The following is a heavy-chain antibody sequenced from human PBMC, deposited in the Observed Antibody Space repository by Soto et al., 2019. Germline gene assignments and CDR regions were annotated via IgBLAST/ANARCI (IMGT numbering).Heavy chain of an antibody. V-gene: IGHV4-39*01. CDR3: ARCLAAYYGSGKGWFDP. J-gene: IGHJ5*02. D-gene: IGHD3-10*01. CDR1: GGSISNSNYY. CDR2: IYYSGST. Sequence: PSETLSLTCNVSGGSISNSNYYWGWIRQPPGKGLEWIGSIYYSGSTYYNPSLKSRVTISVDTSKNQFSLKLSSVTAADTAVYYCARCLAAYYGSGKGWFDPWGQGTLVTVSS.